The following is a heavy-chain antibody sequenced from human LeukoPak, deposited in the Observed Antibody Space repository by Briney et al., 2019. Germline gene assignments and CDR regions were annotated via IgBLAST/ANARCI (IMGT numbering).Heavy chain of an antibody. CDR1: GFTFSSYS. V-gene: IGHV3-21*01. J-gene: IGHJ6*03. CDR3: ASFTPTYYYYMDV. D-gene: IGHD2-15*01. CDR2: ISSSSSYI. Sequence: GGSLRLSCAASGFTFSSYSMNWVRQAPGKGLEWVSSISSSSSYIYYADSVKGRFTISRDNAKNSLYLQMNSLRAEDTAVYYCASFTPTYYYYMDVWGKGTTVTISS.